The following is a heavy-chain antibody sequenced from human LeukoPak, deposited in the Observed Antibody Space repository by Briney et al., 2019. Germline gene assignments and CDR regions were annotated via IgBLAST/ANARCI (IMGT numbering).Heavy chain of an antibody. CDR1: GFSFSGHW. V-gene: IGHV3-23*01. Sequence: GGSLRLSCTASGFSFSGHWMHWARQLPGKGLVWVSTITRNADTTYYADSVKGRFTISRDISKNTLYLQMNSLRAEDTALYYCAKGWFSSDYWGQGTLVTVSS. D-gene: IGHD2-15*01. J-gene: IGHJ4*02. CDR2: ITRNADTT. CDR3: AKGWFSSDY.